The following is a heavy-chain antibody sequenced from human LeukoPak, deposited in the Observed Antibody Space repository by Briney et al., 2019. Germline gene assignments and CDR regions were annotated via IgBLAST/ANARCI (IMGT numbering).Heavy chain of an antibody. CDR3: AIRTIRGDNSYYDTDYFFGMDV. CDR1: AGSIRSYY. Sequence: SETLSLTCTVSAGSIRSYYWSWIRQSPGKGLEWVGYIFNNANTNYNPSLGSLVTISGDTSRNQFSLKLISLTAADTAVYYCAIRTIRGDNSYYDTDYFFGMDVWGQGTTVTVSS. J-gene: IGHJ6*02. V-gene: IGHV4-59*08. CDR2: IFNNANT. D-gene: IGHD3-9*01.